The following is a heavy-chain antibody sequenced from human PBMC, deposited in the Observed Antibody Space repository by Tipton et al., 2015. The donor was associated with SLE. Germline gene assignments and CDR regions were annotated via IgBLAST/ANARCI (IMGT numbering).Heavy chain of an antibody. D-gene: IGHD3-3*01. J-gene: IGHJ4*02. CDR1: GYTFIDNY. Sequence: QVQLVQSGAEVKKPGASVKVSCTASGYTFIDNYMHWVRQAPGQGLEWMGWIDPIRGDTSYAQKFQGRVNLTLDTSTSTAYMDLTSLKADDSAVYYCARDSGGDYDYYGESWGRGSLVTVSS. V-gene: IGHV1-2*02. CDR3: ARDSGGDYDYYGES. CDR2: IDPIRGDT.